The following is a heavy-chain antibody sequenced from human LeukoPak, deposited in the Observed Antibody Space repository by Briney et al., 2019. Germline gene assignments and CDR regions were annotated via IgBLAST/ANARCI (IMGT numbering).Heavy chain of an antibody. CDR3: ACCSLWRGILEC. Sequence: PGGSLRLSCAASGFTFSSYMMTWLRQAPGKGLAWVANIKPDGGEKFYVDSVRGRFTISRDNAKNSLYLQMNSLRAEDTGDYCCACCSLWRGILECWGQGALVIVSS. CDR2: IKPDGGEK. V-gene: IGHV3-7*01. J-gene: IGHJ4*02. CDR1: GFTFSSYM. D-gene: IGHD3-3*01.